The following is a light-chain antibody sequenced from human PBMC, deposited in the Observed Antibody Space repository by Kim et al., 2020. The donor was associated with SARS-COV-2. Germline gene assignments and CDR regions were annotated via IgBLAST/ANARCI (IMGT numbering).Light chain of an antibody. CDR2: RNK. CDR1: ASNVGTNF. Sequence: GTLSRHARASNVGTNFLHWYQPTPGPAPKLLIYRNKQRPSGVPDRFSGSKSGTSASLAISGLRSEDEADYYCAAWDDSLSGPVFGGGTQLTVL. V-gene: IGLV1-47*01. CDR3: AAWDDSLSGPV. J-gene: IGLJ2*01.